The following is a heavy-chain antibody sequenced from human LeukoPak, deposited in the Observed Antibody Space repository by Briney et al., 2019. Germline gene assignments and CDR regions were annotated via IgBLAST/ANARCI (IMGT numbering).Heavy chain of an antibody. J-gene: IGHJ4*02. Sequence: PGGSLRLSCAASGFTFSSYSMNWVRQAPGKGLEWVSSISSSSSYIYYADSVKGRFTISRDNAKNSLYLQMNSLGAEDTAVYYCARSYSSGFAIDYWGQGTLVTVSS. V-gene: IGHV3-21*01. CDR3: ARSYSSGFAIDY. CDR1: GFTFSSYS. CDR2: ISSSSSYI. D-gene: IGHD6-19*01.